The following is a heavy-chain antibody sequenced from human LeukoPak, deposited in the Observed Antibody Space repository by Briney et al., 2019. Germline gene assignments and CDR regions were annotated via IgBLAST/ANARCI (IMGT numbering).Heavy chain of an antibody. CDR2: ISAYNGNT. V-gene: IGHV1-18*04. CDR1: GYTFTSYG. CDR3: ARVEAAAGFDAFGI. Sequence: ASVKVSCKASGYTFTSYGISWVRQAPGQGLEWMGWISAYNGNTNYAQKLQGSVTMTTDTSTSTAYMELRSLRSDDTAVYYCARVEAAAGFDAFGIWGQGTMVTVSS. J-gene: IGHJ3*02. D-gene: IGHD6-13*01.